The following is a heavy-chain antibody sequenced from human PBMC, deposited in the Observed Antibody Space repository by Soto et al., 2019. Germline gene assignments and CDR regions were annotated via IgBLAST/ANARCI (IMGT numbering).Heavy chain of an antibody. CDR1: GFTFSSYS. Sequence: EVQLVESGGGLVKPGGSLRLSCAASGFTFSSYSMNWVRQARGKGLEWVSSISSSSSYIYYADSVKGRFTISRDNAKNSLYLQMNSLRAEDTAVYYCARDKPQASSVIVVVVAATAFDIWGQGTMVTVSS. J-gene: IGHJ3*02. CDR2: ISSSSSYI. CDR3: ARDKPQASSVIVVVVAATAFDI. D-gene: IGHD2-15*01. V-gene: IGHV3-21*01.